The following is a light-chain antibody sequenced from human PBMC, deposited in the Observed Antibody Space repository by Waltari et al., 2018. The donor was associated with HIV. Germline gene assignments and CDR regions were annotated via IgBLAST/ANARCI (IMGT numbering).Light chain of an antibody. J-gene: IGLJ2*01. CDR1: SSNIGAGYD. CDR2: GNR. V-gene: IGLV1-40*01. Sequence: QSVLTQPPSVSGAPGQGVTISCTGSSSNIGAGYDVPWYQQMPGTAPKLLSYGNRKRPSRGRARFCGSKSGTSASLAITGLQAEDEADYYCQSYDSSLSVVFGGGTKLTVL. CDR3: QSYDSSLSVV.